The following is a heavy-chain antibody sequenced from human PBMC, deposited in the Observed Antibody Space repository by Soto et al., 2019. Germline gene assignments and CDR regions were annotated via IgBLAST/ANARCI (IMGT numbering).Heavy chain of an antibody. J-gene: IGHJ4*02. V-gene: IGHV3-23*01. Sequence: GGTLRLSCAVSGFSFSSLAMSWVRQAPGKGLEWVSSISGRGVDTLYADSVKCRFTISRDNSRNTLYLQVNSLRAEDTAVYYCAKDQTDVTLFDYWGQGTLVTVSS. CDR1: GFSFSSLA. D-gene: IGHD2-21*02. CDR2: ISGRGVDT. CDR3: AKDQTDVTLFDY.